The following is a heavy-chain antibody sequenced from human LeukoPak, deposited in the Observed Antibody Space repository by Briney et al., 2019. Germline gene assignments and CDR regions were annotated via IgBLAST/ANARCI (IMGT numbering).Heavy chain of an antibody. CDR3: ARSLRSGPI. J-gene: IGHJ3*02. CDR2: INPSGGST. Sequence: GASVKVSCKASGYTFTTYYIHWVRQAPRQGLEWMGMINPSGGSTNYAQNFQDRVTMTRDTSTSTVYMELSSLRSEDTAFYYCARSLRSGPIWGQGTMVIVS. CDR1: GYTFTTYY. V-gene: IGHV1-46*01. D-gene: IGHD2-15*01.